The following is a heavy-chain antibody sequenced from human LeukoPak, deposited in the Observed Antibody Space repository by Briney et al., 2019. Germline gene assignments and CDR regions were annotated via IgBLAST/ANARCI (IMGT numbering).Heavy chain of an antibody. V-gene: IGHV3-48*03. D-gene: IGHD2-15*01. CDR2: ISSSGSTI. CDR3: AKLGIVVVVASRMDV. J-gene: IGHJ6*04. Sequence: GGSLRLSCAASGFTFSSYEMNWVRQAPGKGLEWVSYISSSGSTIYYADSVKGRFTISRDNAKNSLYLQMNSLRAEDTAVHYCAKLGIVVVVASRMDVWGKGTTVTVSS. CDR1: GFTFSSYE.